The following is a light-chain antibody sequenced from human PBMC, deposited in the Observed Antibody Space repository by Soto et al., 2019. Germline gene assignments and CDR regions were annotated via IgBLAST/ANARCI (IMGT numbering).Light chain of an antibody. CDR1: QSVSSTS. V-gene: IGKV3-20*01. CDR3: QQYGYSPQT. J-gene: IGKJ2*01. Sequence: EIVLTQSPGTLSLSPGERVTLSCRASQSVSSTSLAWYQQKPRQAPRLLIYAASTRATGIADRFSGSGSGTDFTLTITRLEPEDFAVYFCQQYGYSPQTFGQGTKLEIK. CDR2: AAS.